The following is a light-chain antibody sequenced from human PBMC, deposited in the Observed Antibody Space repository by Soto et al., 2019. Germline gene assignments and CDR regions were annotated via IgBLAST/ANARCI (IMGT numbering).Light chain of an antibody. V-gene: IGKV3-15*01. CDR2: GAS. CDR3: QQYGSSPPT. CDR1: QSVSSN. J-gene: IGKJ1*01. Sequence: EIVMTQSPATLSVSPGERATLSCRASQSVSSNLAWYQQKPGQAPRLLIYGASTRATGIPARFSGSGSGTEFILTISSLQSEDFAVYYCQQYGSSPPTFGQGTKVDIK.